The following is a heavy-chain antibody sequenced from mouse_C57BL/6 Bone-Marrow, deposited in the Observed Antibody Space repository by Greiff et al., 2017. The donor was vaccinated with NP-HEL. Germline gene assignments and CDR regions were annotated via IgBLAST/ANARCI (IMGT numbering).Heavy chain of an antibody. CDR3: ARPYYGSSYGYFDV. Sequence: VMLVESGPELVKPGASVKLSCKASGYTFTSYDINWVKQRPGQGLEWIGWIYPRDGSTKYNEKFKGKATLTVDTSSSTAYMELHSLTSEDSAVYFCARPYYGSSYGYFDVWGTGTTVTVSS. CDR2: IYPRDGST. CDR1: GYTFTSYD. D-gene: IGHD1-1*01. J-gene: IGHJ1*03. V-gene: IGHV1-85*01.